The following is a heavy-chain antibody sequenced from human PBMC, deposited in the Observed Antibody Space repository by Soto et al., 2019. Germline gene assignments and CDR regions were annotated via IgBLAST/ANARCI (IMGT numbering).Heavy chain of an antibody. CDR2: IIPIVGLT. D-gene: IGHD1-26*01. V-gene: IGHV1-69*02. Sequence: QVQLLQSGSEVKKPGSSVKVSCRASGGSLSSYPVTWVRQAPGQGLEWMGRIIPIVGLTNYAQKFQGRVTITADKSTSTAYMELSSLRSDDPADYYCVSPSRGHDAGGNYMDVWGKGTTVIVSS. CDR1: GGSLSSYP. CDR3: VSPSRGHDAGGNYMDV. J-gene: IGHJ6*03.